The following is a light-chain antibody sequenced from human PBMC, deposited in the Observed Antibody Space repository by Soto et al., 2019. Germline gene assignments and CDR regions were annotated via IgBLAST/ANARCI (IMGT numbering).Light chain of an antibody. Sequence: QSALTQRRSVSGSPGQSVTISCTGTSSDVGGYNYVSWYQQHPGKAPKLMIYDVSKRPSGVPDRFSGSKSGNTASLTISGLQAEDEADYYCCSYAGSYYVFGNGTKLTVL. J-gene: IGLJ1*01. CDR1: SSDVGGYNY. V-gene: IGLV2-11*01. CDR3: CSYAGSYYV. CDR2: DVS.